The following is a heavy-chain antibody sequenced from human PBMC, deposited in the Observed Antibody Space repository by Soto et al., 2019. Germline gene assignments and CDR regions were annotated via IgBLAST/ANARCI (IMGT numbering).Heavy chain of an antibody. V-gene: IGHV1-46*01. CDR2: INPSGGST. CDR3: ARDRFPLERIQLWTYYFDY. CDR1: GYTFTSYY. D-gene: IGHD5-18*01. Sequence: ASVKVSCKASGYTFTSYYMHWVRQAPGQGLEWMGIINPSGGSTSYAQKFQGRVTMTRDTSTNTVYMELSSLRSEDTAVYYCARDRFPLERIQLWTYYFDYWGQGTLVTVSS. J-gene: IGHJ4*02.